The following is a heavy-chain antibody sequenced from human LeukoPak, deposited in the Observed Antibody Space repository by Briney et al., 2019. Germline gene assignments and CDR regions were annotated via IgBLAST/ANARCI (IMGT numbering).Heavy chain of an antibody. D-gene: IGHD6-6*01. J-gene: IGHJ5*02. CDR1: GYTFTGYY. Sequence: ASVKVSCKASGYTFTGYYIHWVRQAPGQGLEWMGWINPNSGGTNYAQKFQGRVTMTRDTSINTAYMELSRLRSDDTAVYYCARGMYSSSPSNWFDPWGQGTLSPSPQ. CDR2: INPNSGGT. V-gene: IGHV1-2*02. CDR3: ARGMYSSSPSNWFDP.